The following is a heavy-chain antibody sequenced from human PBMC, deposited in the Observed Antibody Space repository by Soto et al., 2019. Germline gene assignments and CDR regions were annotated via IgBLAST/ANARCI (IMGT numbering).Heavy chain of an antibody. V-gene: IGHV4-31*03. J-gene: IGHJ4*02. D-gene: IGHD6-13*01. Sequence: QVQLQESGPGLVKPSQTLSLTCTVSGGSISSGSYHWSWIRQHPGKGLEWIGNIYYSGSSYYNPSLNSRANISIDTSKDQFSLRLGSVTASDTAVYYCARVEGSSYDFRHDCWGRGTLVTVSS. CDR2: IYYSGSS. CDR1: GGSISSGSYH. CDR3: ARVEGSSYDFRHDC.